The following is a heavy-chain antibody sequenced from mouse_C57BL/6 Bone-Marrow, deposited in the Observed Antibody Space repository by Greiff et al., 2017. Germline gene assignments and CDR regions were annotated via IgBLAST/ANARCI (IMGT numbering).Heavy chain of an antibody. CDR3: TRNYYGSPYAMDY. V-gene: IGHV5-17*01. CDR2: ISSGSSTI. Sequence: EVKLVESGGGLVKPGGSLKLSCAASGFTFSDYGMHWVRQAPEKGLEWVAYISSGSSTIYYADTVKGRFTISRDNAKNTLFLQMTSLRSEDTAMYYCTRNYYGSPYAMDYWGQGTSVTVSS. CDR1: GFTFSDYG. D-gene: IGHD1-1*01. J-gene: IGHJ4*01.